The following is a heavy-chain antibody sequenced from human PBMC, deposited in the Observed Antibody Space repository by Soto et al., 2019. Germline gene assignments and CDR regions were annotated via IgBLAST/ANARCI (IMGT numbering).Heavy chain of an antibody. CDR1: GFTFSSYG. V-gene: IGHV3-33*06. J-gene: IGHJ4*02. CDR2: IWYDGSNK. D-gene: IGHD1-7*01. Sequence: GGSLRLSCAASGFTFSSYGMHWVRQAPGKGLEWVAVIWYDGSNKYYADSVKGRFTISRDNSKNTLYLQMNSLRAEDTAVYYCAKDRWNYVVGNYFDYWGQGTLVTVSS. CDR3: AKDRWNYVVGNYFDY.